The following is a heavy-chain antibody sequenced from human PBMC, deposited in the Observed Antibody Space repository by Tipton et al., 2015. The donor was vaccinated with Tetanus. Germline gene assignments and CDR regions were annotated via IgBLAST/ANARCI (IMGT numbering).Heavy chain of an antibody. CDR2: ISHRGTT. CDR1: GGSISTYY. Sequence: TLSLTCTVSGGSISTYYWSWIRQAPGKGLEWLGYISHRGTTHYNPSLMSLVTLSLDTARGQFSLKFSSVTAADAAVYFCSRDRRDFAYDSRGFYSPLYYFDNWGQGVRVTVSS. V-gene: IGHV4-4*08. CDR3: SRDRRDFAYDSRGFYSPLYYFDN. J-gene: IGHJ4*02. D-gene: IGHD3-22*01.